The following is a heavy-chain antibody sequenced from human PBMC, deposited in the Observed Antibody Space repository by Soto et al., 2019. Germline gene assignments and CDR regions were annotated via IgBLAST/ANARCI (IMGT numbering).Heavy chain of an antibody. J-gene: IGHJ6*02. CDR3: ARSSGDDFFYYGMDV. V-gene: IGHV4-59*10. CDR1: GASITSYY. D-gene: IGHD4-17*01. CDR2: VYARGAT. Sequence: SETLSLTCSVSGASITSYYWSWIRQSAGEGLQWIGRVYARGATNYNPSLKSRVTISGDTSKNQFSLKLTSVTAADTAVYYCARSSGDDFFYYGMDVWGHGTTVTVSS.